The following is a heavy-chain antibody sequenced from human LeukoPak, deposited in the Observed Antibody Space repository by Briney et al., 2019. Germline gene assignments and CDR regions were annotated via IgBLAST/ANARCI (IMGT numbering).Heavy chain of an antibody. V-gene: IGHV5-51*01. CDR3: ARRRYCGGDCYDRAFHI. CDR1: GYSFTSYW. D-gene: IGHD2-21*02. J-gene: IGHJ3*02. Sequence: GESLKISCQGSGYSFTSYWIGWVRQMPGKGLEWMGIIYPGDSDTRYSPSFQGQVTISADKSISTAYLQWSSLQASDTAMYYCARRRYCGGDCYDRAFHIWGQGTMVTVSS. CDR2: IYPGDSDT.